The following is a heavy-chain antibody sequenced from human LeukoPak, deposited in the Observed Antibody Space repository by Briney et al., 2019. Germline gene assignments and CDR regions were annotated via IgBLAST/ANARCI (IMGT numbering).Heavy chain of an antibody. D-gene: IGHD4-23*01. CDR2: ISSSGSTI. V-gene: IGHV3-48*04. J-gene: IGHJ4*02. CDR1: GFTFSSYW. Sequence: GGSLRLSCAASGFTFSSYWMSWVRQAPGKGLEWVSYISSSGSTIYYADSVKGRFTISRDNAKNSLYLQMNSLRAEDTAAYYCARDLDSTGGFDYWGQGTLVTVSS. CDR3: ARDLDSTGGFDY.